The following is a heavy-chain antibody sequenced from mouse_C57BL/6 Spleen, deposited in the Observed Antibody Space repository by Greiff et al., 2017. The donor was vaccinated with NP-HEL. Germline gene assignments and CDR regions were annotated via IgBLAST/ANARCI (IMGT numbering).Heavy chain of an antibody. D-gene: IGHD1-1*01. Sequence: QVQLQQPGAELVKPGASVKLSCKASGYTFTSYWMHWVKQRPGRGLEWIGRIDPNSGGTKYNEKFKSKATLTVDKPSSTAYMQLSSLTSEDSAVYYCARIYYYGSSYLYAMDYWGQGTSVTVSS. CDR2: IDPNSGGT. J-gene: IGHJ4*01. CDR1: GYTFTSYW. V-gene: IGHV1-72*01. CDR3: ARIYYYGSSYLYAMDY.